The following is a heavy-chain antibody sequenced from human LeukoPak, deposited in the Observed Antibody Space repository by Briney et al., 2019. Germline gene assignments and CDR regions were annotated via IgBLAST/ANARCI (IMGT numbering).Heavy chain of an antibody. CDR2: VYAIDGHN. V-gene: IGHV4-61*02. CDR1: GGSISGGSYY. Sequence: SETLSLTCTVSGGSISGGSYYWSWIRQPAGKGLEWIGRVYAIDGHNNYNPSLESRVTISMDTARNQFSLKLSSVTAADTAVYYCAREASMVRGVMDWFDPWGQGTLVTVSS. CDR3: AREASMVRGVMDWFDP. J-gene: IGHJ5*02. D-gene: IGHD3-10*01.